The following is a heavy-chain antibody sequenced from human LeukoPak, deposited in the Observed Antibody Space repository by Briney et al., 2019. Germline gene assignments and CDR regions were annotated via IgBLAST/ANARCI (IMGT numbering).Heavy chain of an antibody. CDR2: ISYDGSNK. D-gene: IGHD6-25*01. CDR3: ARDGTPMYSSGWVYMDV. Sequence: GGTLRLSCAASGFTFSSYGMSWVRQAPGKGLEWVAVISYDGSNKYYADSVKGRFTISRDNAKNSLYLQMNSLRAEDTAIYYCARDGTPMYSSGWVYMDVWGKGTTVTISS. J-gene: IGHJ6*04. V-gene: IGHV3-30*03. CDR1: GFTFSSYG.